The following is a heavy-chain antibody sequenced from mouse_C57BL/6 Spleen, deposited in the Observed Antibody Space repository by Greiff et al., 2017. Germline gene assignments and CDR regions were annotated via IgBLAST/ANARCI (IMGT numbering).Heavy chain of an antibody. D-gene: IGHD2-1*01. J-gene: IGHJ4*01. V-gene: IGHV1-82*01. Sequence: VQLQQSGPELVKPGASVKISCKASGYAFSSSWMNWVKQRPGKGLEWIGRIYPGDGDTNYNGKFKGKATLTADKSSSTAYMQLSSLTSEDSAVYFCARSGYYGNYGAMDYWGQGTSVTVSS. CDR2: IYPGDGDT. CDR3: ARSGYYGNYGAMDY. CDR1: GYAFSSSW.